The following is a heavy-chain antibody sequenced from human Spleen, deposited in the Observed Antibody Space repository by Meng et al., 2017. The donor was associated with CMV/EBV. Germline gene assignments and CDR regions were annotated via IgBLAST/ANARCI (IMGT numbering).Heavy chain of an antibody. J-gene: IGHJ6*02. V-gene: IGHV3-30*19. Sequence: FTFSTYGMHWVRQSPGKGLEWVAVISYDGSNKYYADSVKGRFTISRDNSKNTLYLQMNSLRAEDTAVYYCARDRAVPAAIYYYGMDVWGQGTTVTVSS. D-gene: IGHD2-2*02. CDR2: ISYDGSNK. CDR3: ARDRAVPAAIYYYGMDV. CDR1: FTFSTYG.